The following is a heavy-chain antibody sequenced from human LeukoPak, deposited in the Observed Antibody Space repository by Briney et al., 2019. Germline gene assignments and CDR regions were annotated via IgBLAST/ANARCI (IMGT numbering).Heavy chain of an antibody. Sequence: SETLSLTCTVSGGSISNYYWGWIRQPPGKGLEWIGSMYYSGTTDYNPSLKSRVTISVDTSKNQFALKLSSVTAADTAVYYCVRDSSGYEYLQHWGQGTLVTVSS. CDR3: VRDSSGYEYLQH. CDR2: MYYSGTT. J-gene: IGHJ1*01. V-gene: IGHV4-39*06. CDR1: GGSISNYY. D-gene: IGHD5-12*01.